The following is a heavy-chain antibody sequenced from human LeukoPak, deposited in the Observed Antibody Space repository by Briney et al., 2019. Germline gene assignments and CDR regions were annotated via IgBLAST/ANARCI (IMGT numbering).Heavy chain of an antibody. CDR2: ISGGGDIT. CDR3: VREDTPATANY. V-gene: IGHV3-23*01. D-gene: IGHD2-21*02. Sequence: GGSLRLSCAASGFNFANHAMSWVRQTPGKGLEWVSAISGGGDITYYADSVTGRFTISRDNSKDTLFLQMHSLRSGDTAVYYCVREDTPATANYWGQGTLVTISS. J-gene: IGHJ4*02. CDR1: GFNFANHA.